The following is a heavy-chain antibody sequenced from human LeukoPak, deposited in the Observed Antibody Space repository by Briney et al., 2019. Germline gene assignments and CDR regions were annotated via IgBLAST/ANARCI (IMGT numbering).Heavy chain of an antibody. Sequence: SGGSLKLSCAASGFTFSNAWVSWVRQAPGKGLEWVGRIKSKTDGGTTDYAAPVKGRFTISRDDSKNTLYLQMNSLKTEDTAVYYCTTDLYVVVVAATRRDYWGQGTLVTVSS. CDR1: GFTFSNAW. CDR3: TTDLYVVVVAATRRDY. CDR2: IKSKTDGGTT. V-gene: IGHV3-15*01. J-gene: IGHJ4*02. D-gene: IGHD2-15*01.